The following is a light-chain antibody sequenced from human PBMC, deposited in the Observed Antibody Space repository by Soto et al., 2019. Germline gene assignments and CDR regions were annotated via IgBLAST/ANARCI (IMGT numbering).Light chain of an antibody. CDR1: SGHSSYA. J-gene: IGLJ2*01. Sequence: QLVLTQSPSASASLGASVKLTCTLRSGHSSYAIAWHQQQPEKGPRYLMKLDSDGSHTKGDAIPDRFSGSSSGAERYLTISSLQSEDEADYYCQTWGTGIHVVFGGGTKITVL. CDR2: LDSDGSH. V-gene: IGLV4-69*01. CDR3: QTWGTGIHVV.